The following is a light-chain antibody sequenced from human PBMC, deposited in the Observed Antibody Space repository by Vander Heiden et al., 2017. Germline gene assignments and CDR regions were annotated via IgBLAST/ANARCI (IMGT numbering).Light chain of an antibody. Sequence: DIQMTQSPSSLSASVGDRVTITCRSSQSISSYLNWYQQKPGKAPQVLIYGASSLQSGVPARFSGSGSGTDFTLTISSLQAEDVATYYCQQSYSTPLTFGGGTKVEIK. CDR3: QQSYSTPLT. J-gene: IGKJ4*01. CDR2: GAS. CDR1: QSISSY. V-gene: IGKV1-39*01.